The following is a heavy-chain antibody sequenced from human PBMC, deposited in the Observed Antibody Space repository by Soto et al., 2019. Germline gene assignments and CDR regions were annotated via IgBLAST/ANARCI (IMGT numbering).Heavy chain of an antibody. J-gene: IGHJ4*02. D-gene: IGHD2-21*02. CDR3: ARAFVVTAIQDYFDY. CDR2: IIPIFGTA. CDR1: GGTFSSYA. V-gene: IGHV1-69*13. Sequence: SVKVSCKASGGTFSSYAISWVRQAPGQGLEWMGGIIPIFGTANYAQKFQGRVTITADESTSTACMELSSLRSEDTAVYYCARAFVVTAIQDYFDYWGQGTLVTVSS.